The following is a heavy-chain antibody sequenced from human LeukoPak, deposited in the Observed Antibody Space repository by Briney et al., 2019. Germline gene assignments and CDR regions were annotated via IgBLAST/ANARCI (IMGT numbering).Heavy chain of an antibody. V-gene: IGHV3-23*01. CDR1: GVTFSTYA. CDR3: ATYYYRSGSPLRYFDY. Sequence: GGSLRLSCSVSGVTFSTYAMSWVRQAPGKGLKCVSTISASGGSTYYADSVKGRFTISRDNSKNTLYLQMNSLRAEDTAVYYCATYYYRSGSPLRYFDYWGQGTLVTVSS. D-gene: IGHD3-10*01. J-gene: IGHJ4*02. CDR2: ISASGGST.